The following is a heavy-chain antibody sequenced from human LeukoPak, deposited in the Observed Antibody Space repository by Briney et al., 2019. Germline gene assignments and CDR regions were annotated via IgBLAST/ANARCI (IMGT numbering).Heavy chain of an antibody. CDR1: GYTFTSYD. J-gene: IGHJ6*03. CDR3: GRNSNFHVYDYIWGSYRWLYYYMDV. D-gene: IGHD3-16*02. V-gene: IGHV1-8*01. CDR2: MNPNSGNT. Sequence: ASVKVSCKASGYTFTSYDINWVRQATGQGLEWMGWMNPNSGNTGYAQKFQGRVTMTRNTSISTAYMELSSLRSEDTAVYYCGRNSNFHVYDYIWGSYRWLYYYMDVWGKGTTVTVSS.